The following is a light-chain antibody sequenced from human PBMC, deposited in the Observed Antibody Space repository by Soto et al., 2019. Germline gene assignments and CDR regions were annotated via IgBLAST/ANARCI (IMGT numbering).Light chain of an antibody. CDR1: QSVNRY. V-gene: IGKV3-11*01. CDR3: QQRGSWPRT. Sequence: DIVLTQSPATLSLSPGERATLSCRASQSVNRYFSWFQQKPGQAPRLLIYEISNRATGIPARFSGSGSGTDFPLTISSLEPEDFAVYYCQQRGSWPRTFGQGTKLEIK. J-gene: IGKJ2*01. CDR2: EIS.